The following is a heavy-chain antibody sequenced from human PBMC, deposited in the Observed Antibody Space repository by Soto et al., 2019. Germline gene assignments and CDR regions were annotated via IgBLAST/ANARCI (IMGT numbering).Heavy chain of an antibody. Sequence: ASVKVSCKASGYTFTGYYMHWVRQAPGQGLEWMGWINPNSGGTNYAQKFQGRVTMTRDTSISTAYMELSRLRSDDTAVYYCARVREYNWNDAFDYWGQGTLVTV. CDR2: INPNSGGT. V-gene: IGHV1-2*02. J-gene: IGHJ4*02. CDR3: ARVREYNWNDAFDY. D-gene: IGHD1-1*01. CDR1: GYTFTGYY.